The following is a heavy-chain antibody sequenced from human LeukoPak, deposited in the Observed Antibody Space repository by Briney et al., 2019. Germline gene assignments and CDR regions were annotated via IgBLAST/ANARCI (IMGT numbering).Heavy chain of an antibody. V-gene: IGHV3-48*03. CDR1: GFTFSSYG. Sequence: PGGSLRLTCAASGFTFSSYGVNWVRQAPGKGLEWVSYISSSGSIKYYADSVKGRFTISRDNAKNSLYLQMNSLRAEDTAVYYCTREDTAMALKDGFDFWGQGTPVTVSS. CDR3: TREDTAMALKDGFDF. CDR2: ISSSGSIK. J-gene: IGHJ4*02. D-gene: IGHD5-18*01.